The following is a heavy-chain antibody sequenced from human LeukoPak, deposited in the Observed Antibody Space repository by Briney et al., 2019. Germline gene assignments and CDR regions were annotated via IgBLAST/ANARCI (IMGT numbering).Heavy chain of an antibody. D-gene: IGHD3-3*01. J-gene: IGHJ4*02. Sequence: PSETLSLTCAVYGGSFSGYYWGWIRQPPGKGLEWLGEIYHSGSTNYNPSLKSRVTISVDKSKNQFSLKLSSVTAADTAVYYCARKPPSYYDFRSGYYLFDYWGQGTLVTVSS. CDR3: ARKPPSYYDFRSGYYLFDY. V-gene: IGHV4-34*01. CDR1: GGSFSGYY. CDR2: IYHSGST.